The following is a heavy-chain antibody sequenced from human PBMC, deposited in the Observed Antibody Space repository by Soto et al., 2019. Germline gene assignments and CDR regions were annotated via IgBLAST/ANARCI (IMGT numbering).Heavy chain of an antibody. V-gene: IGHV1-18*01. CDR1: GYTFTSYG. D-gene: IGHD1-20*01. Sequence: ASVKVSCKASGYTFTSYGISWVRQAPGQGLEWMGWINAGNGNTKYAQKFQGRVTITTDTSASTAYMELSSLRSEDTAVYYCARGITLPTPLDYWGQGTLVTVSS. CDR2: INAGNGNT. CDR3: ARGITLPTPLDY. J-gene: IGHJ4*02.